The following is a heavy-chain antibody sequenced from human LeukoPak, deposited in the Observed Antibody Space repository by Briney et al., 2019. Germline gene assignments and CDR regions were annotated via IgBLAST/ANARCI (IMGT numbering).Heavy chain of an antibody. V-gene: IGHV3-23*01. CDR3: AKMRGYYDSSGYPFKYYSDY. CDR2: ISGSGGST. J-gene: IGHJ4*02. CDR1: GFTFSSYA. Sequence: GGSLRLSCAASGFTFSSYAMSWVRQAPGKGLEWVSAISGSGGSTYYADSVKGRFTISRDNSKNTLYLQMNSLRAEDTAVYYCAKMRGYYDSSGYPFKYYSDYWGQGTLVTVSS. D-gene: IGHD3-22*01.